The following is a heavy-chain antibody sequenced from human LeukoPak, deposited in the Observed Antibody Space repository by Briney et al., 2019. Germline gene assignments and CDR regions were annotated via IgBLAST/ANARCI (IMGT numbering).Heavy chain of an antibody. CDR3: AKGGVAATGSYYYYYMDV. J-gene: IGHJ6*03. CDR1: GYTFTSYG. CDR2: ISAYNGNT. V-gene: IGHV1-18*01. Sequence: ASVKVSCKASGYTFTSYGISWVRQAPGQGLEWMGWISAYNGNTNYAQKFQGRVTMTRDTSISTAYMELSRLRSGDTAVYYCAKGGVAATGSYYYYYMDVWGKGTTVTVSS. D-gene: IGHD6-19*01.